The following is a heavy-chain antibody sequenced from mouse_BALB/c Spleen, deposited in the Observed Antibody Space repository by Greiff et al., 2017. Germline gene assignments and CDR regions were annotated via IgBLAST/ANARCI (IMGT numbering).Heavy chain of an antibody. CDR3: ARPHYGTAMDY. V-gene: IGHV1S29*02. D-gene: IGHD1-1*01. CDR2: IYPYNGGT. Sequence: VQLKQSGPELVKPGASVKISCTASGYTFTDYNMHWVKQSHGKSLEWIGYIYPYNGGTGYNQKFKSKATLTVDNSSSTAYMELRSLTSEDSAVYYCARPHYGTAMDYWGQGTSVTVSS. CDR1: GYTFTDYN. J-gene: IGHJ4*01.